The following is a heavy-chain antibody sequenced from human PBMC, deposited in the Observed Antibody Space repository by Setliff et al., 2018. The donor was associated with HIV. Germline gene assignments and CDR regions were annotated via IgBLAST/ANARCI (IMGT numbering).Heavy chain of an antibody. CDR2: IYWNNNK. Sequence: SGPTLVNPTQTLTLTCAFSGLSLSTSGVGVGWIRQSPGKALEWLAFIYWNNNKHYSTSLKSRLTVTKDTSKNRVVFTMTNMDPVDTATYYCAYSGRQLRGPYFDFWGQGTPVTDSS. CDR3: AYSGRQLRGPYFDF. CDR1: GLSLSTSGVG. D-gene: IGHD1-1*01. V-gene: IGHV2-5*01. J-gene: IGHJ4*02.